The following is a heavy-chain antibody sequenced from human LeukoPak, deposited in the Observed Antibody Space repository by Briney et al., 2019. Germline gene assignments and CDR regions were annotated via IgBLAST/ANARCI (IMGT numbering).Heavy chain of an antibody. CDR2: FDPEDGET. V-gene: IGHV1-24*01. D-gene: IGHD3-3*01. CDR3: ARGGYDFWSGYGY. CDR1: GYTLTELS. J-gene: IGHJ4*02. Sequence: ASVKVSCKVSGYTLTELSMHWVRQAPGKGLEWMGGFDPEDGETIYAQKFQGRVTITADESTSTAYVELSSLRSEDTAVYYCARGGYDFWSGYGYWGQGTLVTVSS.